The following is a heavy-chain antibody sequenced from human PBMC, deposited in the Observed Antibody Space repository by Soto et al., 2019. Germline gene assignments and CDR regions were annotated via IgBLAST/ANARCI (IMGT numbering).Heavy chain of an antibody. D-gene: IGHD2-2*01. J-gene: IGHJ4*02. V-gene: IGHV4-39*07. CDR2: IYYSGST. Sequence: PSETLSLTCTVSGVSISGSRYYWGWIRQPPGRGLEWIGNIYYSGSTYYTPALKSRVTLSVDTSKNQFSLRLSSVTAADTAVYYCARGSCRSSSCYGFDYWGQGTLVTVSS. CDR1: GVSISGSRYY. CDR3: ARGSCRSSSCYGFDY.